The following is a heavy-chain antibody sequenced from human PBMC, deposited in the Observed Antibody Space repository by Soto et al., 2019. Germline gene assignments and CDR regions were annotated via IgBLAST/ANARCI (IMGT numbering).Heavy chain of an antibody. J-gene: IGHJ6*02. Sequence: ASETLSLTCTVSGGSISSGNYYWSWIRQPPGKGLEWIGYIYYSGSTNYNPSLKSRVTISVDTSKNQFSLKLSSVTAADTAVYYCARQTTAMGMYGMDVWGQGTTVTVSS. CDR1: GGSISSGNYY. CDR2: IYYSGST. V-gene: IGHV4-61*01. CDR3: ARQTTAMGMYGMDV. D-gene: IGHD4-17*01.